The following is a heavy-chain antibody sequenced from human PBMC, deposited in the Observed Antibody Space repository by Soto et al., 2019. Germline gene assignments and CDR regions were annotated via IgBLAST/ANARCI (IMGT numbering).Heavy chain of an antibody. CDR1: GFTFSSYW. J-gene: IGHJ4*02. D-gene: IGHD6-13*01. CDR3: ARAAGRQQLVHPLDY. Sequence: EVQLVESGGGLVQPGGSLRLSCAASGFTFSSYWMSWVRQAPGKGLEWVANIKQDGSEKYYVDSVKGRFTISRDNAKNSLYLQMNSLRAEDTAVYYCARAAGRQQLVHPLDYWGQGTLVTVSS. CDR2: IKQDGSEK. V-gene: IGHV3-7*03.